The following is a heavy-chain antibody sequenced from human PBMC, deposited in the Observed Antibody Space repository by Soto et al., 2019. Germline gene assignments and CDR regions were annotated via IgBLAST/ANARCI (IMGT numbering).Heavy chain of an antibody. CDR1: GGSVSSGSYY. Sequence: TLSLTCTVSGGSVSSGSYYWSWIRQPPGKGLEWIGYIYYSGSTNYNPSLKSRVTISVDTSKNQFSLKLSSVTAADTAVYYCAREKYYYDSSGYYYYYYGMDVWGQGTTVTVSS. J-gene: IGHJ6*02. V-gene: IGHV4-61*01. CDR2: IYYSGST. D-gene: IGHD3-22*01. CDR3: AREKYYYDSSGYYYYYYGMDV.